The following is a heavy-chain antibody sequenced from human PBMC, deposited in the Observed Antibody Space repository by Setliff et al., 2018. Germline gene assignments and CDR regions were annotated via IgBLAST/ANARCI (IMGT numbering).Heavy chain of an antibody. J-gene: IGHJ3*02. CDR3: VRDRAAIVVGPPTAAFDI. D-gene: IGHD2-2*01. Sequence: ASVKVSCKASGYTFTNYGISWVRQAPGQGLEWMGWISAYNGNINYAQKFQGRVTMTTDTSTGTAYMEVRSLRSDDTAQYYCVRDRAAIVVGPPTAAFDIWGQGTMVTVSS. V-gene: IGHV1-18*01. CDR1: GYTFTNYG. CDR2: ISAYNGNI.